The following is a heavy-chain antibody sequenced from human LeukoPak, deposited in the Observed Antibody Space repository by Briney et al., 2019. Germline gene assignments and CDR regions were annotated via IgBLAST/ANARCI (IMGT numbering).Heavy chain of an antibody. CDR3: ARGVEPLAANTLAY. Sequence: GGSLRLSCAASGFTVITNDMTWVRQAPGKGLEWVSALYSDGNTKYADSVQGRFTISRDNSKNTLYLEMNSLSPDDTAGYYCARGVEPLAANTLAYWGQGTLVTVSS. CDR2: LYSDGNT. J-gene: IGHJ4*02. V-gene: IGHV3-53*01. D-gene: IGHD1-14*01. CDR1: GFTVITND.